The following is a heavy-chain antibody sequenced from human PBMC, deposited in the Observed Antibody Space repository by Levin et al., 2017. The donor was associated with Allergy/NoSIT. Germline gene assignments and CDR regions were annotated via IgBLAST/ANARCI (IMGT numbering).Heavy chain of an antibody. V-gene: IGHV3-23*01. D-gene: IGHD4-17*01. CDR2: ISGSTIGT. CDR1: GFTFRSYA. J-gene: IGHJ4*02. Sequence: GESLKISCEASGFTFRSYAMSWVRQPPGKGLEWVSLISGSTIGTYYADSVKGRFTISRDNSKNALNLQMNSLRADDTAIYYCARHLRGYGDYDYWGQGTLVTVSS. CDR3: ARHLRGYGDYDY.